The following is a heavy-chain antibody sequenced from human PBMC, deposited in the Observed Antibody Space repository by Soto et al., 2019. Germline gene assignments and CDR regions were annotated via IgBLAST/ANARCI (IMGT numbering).Heavy chain of an antibody. J-gene: IGHJ4*02. CDR2: ILHSGES. V-gene: IGHV4-4*02. CDR3: ARNSDYSLEY. Sequence: PSETLSLTCAVSGYSITSGHWWSWVRQSPDKGREWIGEILHSGESTNNPSLRSRVTMSVDKSKNQFSLKLTPVTAADTAVYYCARNSDYSLEYWGQGTLVTVSS. D-gene: IGHD5-12*01. CDR1: GYSITSGHW.